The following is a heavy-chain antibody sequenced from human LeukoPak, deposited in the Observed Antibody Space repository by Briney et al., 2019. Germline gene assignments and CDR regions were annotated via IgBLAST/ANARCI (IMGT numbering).Heavy chain of an antibody. D-gene: IGHD6-13*01. CDR1: GGSISSSSYY. CDR3: ASQVPIAAAGTNSFDY. V-gene: IGHV4-39*01. Sequence: SETLSLTCTVSGGSISSSSYYWGWIRQPPGKGLEWIGSIYYSGSTYYNPSLKSRVTISVDTSKNQFSLKPSSVTAADTAVYYCASQVPIAAAGTNSFDYWGQGTLVTVSS. CDR2: IYYSGST. J-gene: IGHJ4*02.